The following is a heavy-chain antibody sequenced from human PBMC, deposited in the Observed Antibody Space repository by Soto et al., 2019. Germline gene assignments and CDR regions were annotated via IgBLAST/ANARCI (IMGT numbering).Heavy chain of an antibody. CDR1: GFTFSSYG. D-gene: IGHD2-2*01. V-gene: IGHV3-30*18. J-gene: IGHJ4*02. Sequence: QVQLVESGGGVVHPGRSLRLSCAASGFTFSSYGMHWVRQAPGKGLEWVAVISYDGSNKYYADSVKGRFTISRDNSKNTLYLQMNSLRAEDTAVYYCAKEADCSSTSCYGGGFDYWGQGTLVTVSS. CDR2: ISYDGSNK. CDR3: AKEADCSSTSCYGGGFDY.